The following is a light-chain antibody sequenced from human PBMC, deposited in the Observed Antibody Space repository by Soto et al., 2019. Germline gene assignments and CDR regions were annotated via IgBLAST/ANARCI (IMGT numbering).Light chain of an antibody. V-gene: IGKV3-20*01. CDR2: GAS. CDR3: QHYSSELLP. CDR1: QSVTSDY. J-gene: IGKJ4*01. Sequence: EILLTPSPSTLSFSPGDRATLPRKASQSVTSDYLAWYQQKPGQPPRLLIYGASIRATGIPDRFSGSGSGTDFTLTINRLEPEDFAVYYCQHYSSELLPFGGGTKVDIK.